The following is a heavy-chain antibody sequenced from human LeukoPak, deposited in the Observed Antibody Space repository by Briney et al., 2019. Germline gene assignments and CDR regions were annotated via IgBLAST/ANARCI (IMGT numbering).Heavy chain of an antibody. D-gene: IGHD6-13*01. V-gene: IGHV3-23*01. J-gene: IGHJ4*02. CDR3: GVYSSSWHDY. CDR1: GFTFSSYA. CDR2: ISGSGGST. Sequence: GGSLRLSCAASGFTFSSYAMSWVRHAPGEGLEWVSVISGSGGSTNYADSVKGRFTISRDNSKNTLYLQMNSLRAEDTAVYYCGVYSSSWHDYWGQGTLVTVSS.